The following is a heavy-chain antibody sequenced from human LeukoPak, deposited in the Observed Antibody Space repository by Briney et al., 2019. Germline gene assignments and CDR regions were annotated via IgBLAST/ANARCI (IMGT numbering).Heavy chain of an antibody. CDR1: GYTFTGYY. CDR2: INPNSGGT. CDR3: AREGCSGGSCYFPNSPIDY. J-gene: IGHJ4*02. V-gene: IGHV1-2*06. D-gene: IGHD2-15*01. Sequence: ASVKVSCKASGYTFTGYYMHWVRQAPGQGLEWMGRINPNSGGTNYAQKFQGRVTMTRDTSSSTAYMELSRLRSDDTAVYYCAREGCSGGSCYFPNSPIDYWGQGTLVTVSS.